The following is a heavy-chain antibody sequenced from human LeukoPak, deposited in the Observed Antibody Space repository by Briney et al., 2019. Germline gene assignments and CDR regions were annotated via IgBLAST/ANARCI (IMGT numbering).Heavy chain of an antibody. CDR1: GFTFSNYG. CDR3: ARDYFIDY. CDR2: IYSGDST. D-gene: IGHD2/OR15-2a*01. J-gene: IGHJ4*02. V-gene: IGHV3-NL1*01. Sequence: PGGSLRLSCAASGFTFSNYGMHWVRQAPGKGLEWVSLIYSGDSTYSADSVKGRFTISRDNSKNTLYLQMNSLRVEDTAVYYCARDYFIDYWGQGTLVTVSS.